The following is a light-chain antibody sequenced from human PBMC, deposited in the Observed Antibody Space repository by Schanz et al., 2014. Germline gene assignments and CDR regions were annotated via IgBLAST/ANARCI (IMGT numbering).Light chain of an antibody. CDR3: LLSYSAARQVV. J-gene: IGLJ2*01. V-gene: IGLV7-46*01. Sequence: QAVVTQESSLTVSPGGTVTLTCGSSTGAVTSGHYAYWFQQKPGQAPRTLIHDTNNRHSWTPARFSGSLLGGKAALTLSGAQPEDEADYYCLLSYSAARQVVFGGGTKLTVL. CDR2: DTN. CDR1: TGAVTSGHY.